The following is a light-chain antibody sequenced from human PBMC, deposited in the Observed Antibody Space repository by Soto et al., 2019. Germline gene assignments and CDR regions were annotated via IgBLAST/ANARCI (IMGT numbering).Light chain of an antibody. CDR1: QNIATN. CDR2: GAS. J-gene: IGKJ2*01. V-gene: IGKV3-15*01. Sequence: EVVLTHSPSTLSVSPGERATFSCRASQNIATNLAWYQQKPGQAPSLLIYGASNRATGIPARFSAGGSGTEFTLTISSLQSEDFGVYYCQQYNFWPYTFGQGNKLESK. CDR3: QQYNFWPYT.